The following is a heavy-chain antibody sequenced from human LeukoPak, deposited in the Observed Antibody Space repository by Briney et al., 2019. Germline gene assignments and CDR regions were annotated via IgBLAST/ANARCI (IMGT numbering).Heavy chain of an antibody. V-gene: IGHV3-53*01. Sequence: PGGSLRLSCAVSGFTLSSNHMSWVRQAPGKGLERVSVFYSGGDTHYADSVKGRFTISRDNSKNTLYLQMNSLRAEDTAVYYCARDLGREPHDAFDIWGQGTMVTVSS. J-gene: IGHJ3*02. CDR2: FYSGGDT. CDR3: ARDLGREPHDAFDI. D-gene: IGHD1-14*01. CDR1: GFTLSSNH.